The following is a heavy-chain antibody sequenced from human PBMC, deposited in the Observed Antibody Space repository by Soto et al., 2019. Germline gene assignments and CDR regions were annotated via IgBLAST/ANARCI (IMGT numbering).Heavy chain of an antibody. D-gene: IGHD5-18*01. Sequence: VGSLSLSCASSVFTFSSYGMHCVRHSPGKWLEWVAVISYDGSNKYYADSVKGRFTISRDNSKNTLYLQMNSLRAEDTAVYYCAKYFIYGYGRWYFDYWGQGTLVTVSS. CDR2: ISYDGSNK. CDR3: AKYFIYGYGRWYFDY. J-gene: IGHJ4*02. CDR1: VFTFSSYG. V-gene: IGHV3-30*18.